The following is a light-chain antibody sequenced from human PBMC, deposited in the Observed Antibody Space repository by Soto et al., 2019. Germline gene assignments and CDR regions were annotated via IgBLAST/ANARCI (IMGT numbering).Light chain of an antibody. CDR1: QRVGSNY. CDR3: HQYGSSPHT. V-gene: IGKV3-20*01. J-gene: IGKJ5*01. Sequence: TQSLSSLSASVGDSVTIACRASQRVGSNYLAWFQQKPGQAPRLLISVASSRAAGIPDRFSGSGSGTDFTRTIGRREPEDFAVYYCHQYGSSPHTFGQGTRPGI. CDR2: VAS.